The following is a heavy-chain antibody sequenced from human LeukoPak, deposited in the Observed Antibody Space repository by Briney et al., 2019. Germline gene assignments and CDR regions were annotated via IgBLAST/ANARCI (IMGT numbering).Heavy chain of an antibody. V-gene: IGHV4-59*01. CDR1: GGSISSCY. Sequence: SETLSLTCSVSGGSISSCYWYWIRQPPRKGLEWMGSVSYSGSTNYNTSLESRVTISVDTSKNETSLKLSSVTAADTAIYYCARAPERWYSYGSYTYHYMDVWGRGTTVTVPS. CDR3: ARAPERWYSYGSYTYHYMDV. J-gene: IGHJ6*03. D-gene: IGHD4-23*01. CDR2: VSYSGST.